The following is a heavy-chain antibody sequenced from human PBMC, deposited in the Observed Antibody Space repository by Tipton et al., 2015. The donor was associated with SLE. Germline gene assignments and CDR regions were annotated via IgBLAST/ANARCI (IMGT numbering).Heavy chain of an antibody. V-gene: IGHV3-48*01. J-gene: IGHJ4*02. Sequence: SLRLSCSASGFTLSAYNMNWVRQAPGKGLEWVSYISMSSTTIYYADSVSGRFTVSRDNAKNSLYLQMNNLGAEDTAVYYCSRAGSVRPPDYWGQGPLVTVSS. CDR1: GFTLSAYN. CDR3: SRAGSVRPPDY. CDR2: ISMSSTTI. D-gene: IGHD6-6*01.